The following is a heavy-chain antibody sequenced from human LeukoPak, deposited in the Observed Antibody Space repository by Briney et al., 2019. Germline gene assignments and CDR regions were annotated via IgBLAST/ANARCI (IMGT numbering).Heavy chain of an antibody. D-gene: IGHD4-23*01. CDR2: ISGSGGST. J-gene: IGHJ4*02. CDR3: ARDRYGANSPFDY. CDR1: GFTFSSYA. V-gene: IGHV3-23*01. Sequence: GGSLRLSCAASGFTFSSYAMSWVRQAPGKGLEWVSAISGSGGSTYYADSVKGRFTISRDNSKNTLCLQMNSLRAEDTAVYYCARDRYGANSPFDYWGQGTLVTVSS.